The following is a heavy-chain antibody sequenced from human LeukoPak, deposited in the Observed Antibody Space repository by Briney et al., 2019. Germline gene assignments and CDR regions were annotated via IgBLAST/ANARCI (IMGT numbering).Heavy chain of an antibody. V-gene: IGHV4-38-2*02. CDR3: ARDSGPYSYGPYFDY. D-gene: IGHD5-18*01. CDR2: IYHSGST. Sequence: SETLSLTCTVSGYSISSGYFWGWIRQPPGKGLEWIGEIYHSGSTNYNPSLKSRVTISVDKSKNQFSLKLSSVTAADTAVYYCARDSGPYSYGPYFDYWGQGTLVTVSS. J-gene: IGHJ4*02. CDR1: GYSISSGYF.